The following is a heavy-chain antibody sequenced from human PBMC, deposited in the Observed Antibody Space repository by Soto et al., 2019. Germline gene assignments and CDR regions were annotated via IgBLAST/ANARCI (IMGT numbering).Heavy chain of an antibody. CDR3: ARGVAARYYYYYGMEV. J-gene: IGHJ6*02. V-gene: IGHV1-2*04. D-gene: IGHD6-6*01. Sequence: AASVKVSCKASGYTFTGYYMHWVRQAPGQGLEWMGWINPNSGGTNYAQKFQGWVTMTRDTSISTAYMELSRLRSDDTAVYYCARGVAARYYYYYGMEVWGQGTTVTVYS. CDR2: INPNSGGT. CDR1: GYTFTGYY.